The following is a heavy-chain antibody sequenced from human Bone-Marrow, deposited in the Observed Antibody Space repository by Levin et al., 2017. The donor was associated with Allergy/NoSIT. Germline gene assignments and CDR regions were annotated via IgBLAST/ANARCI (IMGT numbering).Heavy chain of an antibody. CDR3: ASGKMVRGVRFPSDY. CDR2: IYYSGST. V-gene: IGHV4-39*01. J-gene: IGHJ4*02. CDR1: GGSISSSIYY. D-gene: IGHD3-10*01. Sequence: KPSETLSLTCTVSGGSISSSIYYWGWIRQPPGKGLEWIGTIYYSGSTYYNPSLKSRVTISVDTSNNQFSLKVSSVTAADTAVYFCASGKMVRGVRFPSDYWGQGTLVTVSS.